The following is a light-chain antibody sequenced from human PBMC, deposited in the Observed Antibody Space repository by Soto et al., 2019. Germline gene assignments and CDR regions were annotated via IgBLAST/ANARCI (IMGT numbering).Light chain of an antibody. CDR3: CSWAGSNTFYF. CDR1: TTDVGSYNL. J-gene: IGLJ1*01. V-gene: IGLV2-23*02. CDR2: EVS. Sequence: QPVLTQPASVSGSPGQLITISCTGTTTDVGSYNLVSWYQQHPGRAPKLMIYEVSRRPSGVSNRFSGSKSGNTASLTISGLQAEDEADYYCCSWAGSNTFYFFGTGTKLTVL.